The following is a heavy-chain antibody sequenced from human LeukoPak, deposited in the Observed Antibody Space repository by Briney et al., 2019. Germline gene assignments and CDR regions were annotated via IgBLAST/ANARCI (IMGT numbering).Heavy chain of an antibody. D-gene: IGHD2-15*01. V-gene: IGHV4-34*01. CDR1: GGSFSGYS. CDR3: ARGWTATNYYYYGVDV. Sequence: AETLSLTCAVYGGSFSGYSWSWIRQPPGKGLEWIGYIYHSGSTYYNPSLKSRVTMSVDTSKNQFSLKLSSVTAADTAVYYCARGWTATNYYYYGVDVWGQGTTVTVSS. CDR2: IYHSGST. J-gene: IGHJ6*02.